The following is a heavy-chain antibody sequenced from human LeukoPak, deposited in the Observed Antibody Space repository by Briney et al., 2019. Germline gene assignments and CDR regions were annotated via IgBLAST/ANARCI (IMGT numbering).Heavy chain of an antibody. Sequence: GGSLRLSCAASGLMFSKYWMTWVRQAPGKGLEWVANIKRDGSAIHYLDSVKGRFTISRDNAKNSLYLQMDSLRAEDTAVYYCARADYGSGSYYFSWGQGTLVTVSS. CDR3: ARADYGSGSYYFS. CDR1: GLMFSKYW. J-gene: IGHJ4*02. D-gene: IGHD3-10*01. CDR2: IKRDGSAI. V-gene: IGHV3-7*01.